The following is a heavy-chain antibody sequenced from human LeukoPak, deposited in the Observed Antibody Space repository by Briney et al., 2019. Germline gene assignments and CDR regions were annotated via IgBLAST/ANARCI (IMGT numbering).Heavy chain of an antibody. Sequence: GGSLRLSCAASGFTFSSYWMSWVRQAPGKGLEWVANIKQDGSEKYYVDSVKGRFTISRDNAKNSLYLQMNSLRAEDTAVYYCARKNLDFWGGYYYYGMDVWGQGTTVTVSS. J-gene: IGHJ6*02. CDR3: ARKNLDFWGGYYYYGMDV. CDR1: GFTFSSYW. CDR2: IKQDGSEK. V-gene: IGHV3-7*01. D-gene: IGHD3-3*01.